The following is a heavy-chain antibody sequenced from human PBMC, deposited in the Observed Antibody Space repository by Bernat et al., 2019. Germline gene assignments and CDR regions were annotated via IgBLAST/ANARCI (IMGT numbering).Heavy chain of an antibody. CDR2: ISSSSGTI. Sequence: EVQLVESGGGLVQPGGSLILSCAASGFTFSNYNMNWVRQAPGKGLEWVSYISSSSGTIYYADSVKGRFTISRDNAKNSLFLQMHSLTAEDTAVYFCARGGTSRAAAHGGYWGQGTLVTVSS. V-gene: IGHV3-48*01. D-gene: IGHD6-13*01. J-gene: IGHJ4*02. CDR3: ARGGTSRAAAHGGY. CDR1: GFTFSNYN.